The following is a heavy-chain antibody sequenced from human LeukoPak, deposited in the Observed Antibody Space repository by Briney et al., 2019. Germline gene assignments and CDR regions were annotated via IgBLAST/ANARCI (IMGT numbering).Heavy chain of an antibody. V-gene: IGHV1-24*01. CDR1: GYTLTELS. CDR2: FDPEDGET. CDR3: ATLVRKYYGSGSLPYFDY. Sequence: ASVKVSCKVSGYTLTELSMHWVRQAPGKGLEWMGGFDPEDGETIYAQKFQGRVTMTEDTSTDTSYMELSSLRSEDTAVYYCATLVRKYYGSGSLPYFDYWGQGTLVTVSS. J-gene: IGHJ4*02. D-gene: IGHD3-10*01.